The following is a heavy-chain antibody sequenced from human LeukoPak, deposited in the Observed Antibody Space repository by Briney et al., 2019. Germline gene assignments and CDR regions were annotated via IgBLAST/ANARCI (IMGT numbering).Heavy chain of an antibody. Sequence: ASVKVSCKASGYTFTGYYMHWVRQAPGQGLEWMGWINPNSGGTNYAQKLQGRVTMTTDTSTSTAYMELRSLRSDDTAVYYCARVGITIFGVVILYMDVWGKGTTVTVSS. V-gene: IGHV1-2*02. J-gene: IGHJ6*03. CDR3: ARVGITIFGVVILYMDV. CDR1: GYTFTGYY. D-gene: IGHD3-3*01. CDR2: INPNSGGT.